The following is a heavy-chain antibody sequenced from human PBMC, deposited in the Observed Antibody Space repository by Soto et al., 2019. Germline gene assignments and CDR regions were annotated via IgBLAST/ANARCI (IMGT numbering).Heavy chain of an antibody. V-gene: IGHV4-4*02. CDR1: NGSISSDNW. CDR3: AGGGGWLFDH. CDR2: IFHSGTA. Sequence: QVQLQESGPGLVKPSGALSLTCAVTNGSISSDNWWSWVRQPPGKGLEWIGEIFHSGTANYNPTLTSRITISVDKSKNQFSLEMNSVTAAVTAVYYCAGGGGWLFDHWGQGTLVTVSS. D-gene: IGHD6-19*01. J-gene: IGHJ4*02.